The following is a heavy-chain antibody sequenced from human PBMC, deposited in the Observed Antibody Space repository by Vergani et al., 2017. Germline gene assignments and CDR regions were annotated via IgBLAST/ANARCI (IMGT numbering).Heavy chain of an antibody. V-gene: IGHV1-18*01. J-gene: IGHJ3*02. CDR1: GYTFTSYG. CDR3: AREDYGGGAIPSAFDI. Sequence: QVQLVQSGAEVKKPGASVKVSCTSSGYTFTSYGISWVRPAPGQGLEWMGWISAYNGNTNYAQKLQGRVTMTTDTSTSTAYMELRSLRSDDTAVYYWAREDYGGGAIPSAFDIWGQGTMVTVSS. D-gene: IGHD4-17*01. CDR2: ISAYNGNT.